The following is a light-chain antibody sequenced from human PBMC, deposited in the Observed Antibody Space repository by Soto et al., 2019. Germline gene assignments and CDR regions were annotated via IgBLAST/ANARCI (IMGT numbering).Light chain of an antibody. CDR1: QTISSNN. J-gene: IGKJ1*01. Sequence: EIVLTQSPGTLSVSPGERATLSCRASQTISSNNLAWYQQKPGQAPSLFIYGTSSRATGIPDRFSGSGSGTDFTLTISRLEPEDSAIYYCQQYGSWTFGQGTKVEI. V-gene: IGKV3-20*01. CDR2: GTS. CDR3: QQYGSWT.